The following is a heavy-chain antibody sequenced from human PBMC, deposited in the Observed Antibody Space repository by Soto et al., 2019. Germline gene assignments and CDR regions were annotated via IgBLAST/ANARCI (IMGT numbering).Heavy chain of an antibody. V-gene: IGHV3-33*01. J-gene: IGHJ6*02. Sequence: QVQLVESGGGVVQPGRSLTLSCAASGFTFSSYGKHWVRQGPGKGLEWVAFIWHDGSKKFYGDSVKGRFTISRDNSKNTLYLQMSSVRVEDTAVYYCARPITIAAVADYYYGMGVWGPGTTVTVSS. CDR2: IWHDGSKK. D-gene: IGHD6-13*01. CDR1: GFTFSSYG. CDR3: ARPITIAAVADYYYGMGV.